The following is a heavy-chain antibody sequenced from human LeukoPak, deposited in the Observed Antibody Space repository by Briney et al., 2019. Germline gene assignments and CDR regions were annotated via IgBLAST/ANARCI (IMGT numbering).Heavy chain of an antibody. V-gene: IGHV1-69*13. J-gene: IGHJ6*02. D-gene: IGHD1-26*01. CDR3: ARYSVGVGSYTNYGVGYYYGMDV. Sequence: GASVKVSCKASGGTFSSYAISWVRQAPGQGLEWMGGIIPIFGTANYAQKFQGRVTITADESTSTAYMELSSLGSEDTAVYYCARYSVGVGSYTNYGVGYYYGMDVWGQGTTVTVSS. CDR1: GGTFSSYA. CDR2: IIPIFGTA.